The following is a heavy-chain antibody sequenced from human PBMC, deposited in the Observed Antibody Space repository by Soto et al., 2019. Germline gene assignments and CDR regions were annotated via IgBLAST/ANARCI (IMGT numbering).Heavy chain of an antibody. V-gene: IGHV3-23*01. J-gene: IGHJ4*02. D-gene: IGHD2-15*01. CDR2: ITGSGFST. Sequence: GGSLRLSCAASGFTFSNYAVYWVRQAPGKGLEWVSAITGSGFSTYYSDSVKGRFTISRDNSKNTLYLQMNSLRAEDTAVYYCAKDRGEFVVVALGSDYWGQGTLVTISS. CDR1: GFTFSNYA. CDR3: AKDRGEFVVVALGSDY.